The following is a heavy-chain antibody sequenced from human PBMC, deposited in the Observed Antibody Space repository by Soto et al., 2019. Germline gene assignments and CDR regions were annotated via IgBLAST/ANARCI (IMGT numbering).Heavy chain of an antibody. CDR2: INAGNGYT. J-gene: IGHJ2*01. D-gene: IGHD3-10*02. Sequence: QVQLVQSGAEVKKPGASVKVSCKASGYIFTNYAMHWVRQAPGQGLEWMGWINAGNGYTKYSQKLQGRVIITRDTSATTAYMDLTSLRSEDTAVYYCARGAALYVGHWYFDLWGRGTLVTVSS. CDR1: GYIFTNYA. V-gene: IGHV1-3*01. CDR3: ARGAALYVGHWYFDL.